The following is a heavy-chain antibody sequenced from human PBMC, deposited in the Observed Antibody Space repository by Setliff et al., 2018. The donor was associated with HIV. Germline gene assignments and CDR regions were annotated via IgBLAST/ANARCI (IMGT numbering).Heavy chain of an antibody. CDR2: FFYSGST. J-gene: IGHJ4*02. Sequence: SETLSLTCAVSGDSVSGYYWSWIRQPPGKALEWIGSFFYSGSTSYNSSLMSRGSMSVDTSKNQFSLRLSSVTAADTAVYYCARELVGATLAYFDYWGQGTLVTVSS. D-gene: IGHD1-26*01. CDR1: GDSVSGYY. CDR3: ARELVGATLAYFDY. V-gene: IGHV4-59*02.